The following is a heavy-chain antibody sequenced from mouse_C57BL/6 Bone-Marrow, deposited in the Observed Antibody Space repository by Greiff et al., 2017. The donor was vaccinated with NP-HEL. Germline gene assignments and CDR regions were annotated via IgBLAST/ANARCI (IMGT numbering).Heavy chain of an antibody. J-gene: IGHJ4*01. CDR3: TRVTTNHYYAMDY. CDR2: ISSGGDYI. D-gene: IGHD2-1*01. Sequence: EVKLVESGEGLVKPGGSLKLSCAASGFTFSSYAMSWVRQTPEKRLEWVAYISSGGDYIYYADTVKGRFTISRDNARNTLYLQMSSLKSEDTAMYYCTRVTTNHYYAMDYWGQGTSVTVSS. CDR1: GFTFSSYA. V-gene: IGHV5-9-1*02.